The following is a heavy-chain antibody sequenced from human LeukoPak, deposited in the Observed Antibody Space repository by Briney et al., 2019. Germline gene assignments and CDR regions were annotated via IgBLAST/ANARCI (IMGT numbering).Heavy chain of an antibody. Sequence: ASVKVSCKASGYTFTSYIISWARQAPGQGLEWMGWINAYNGNTDYAQRVQGRVTMTTDTSTSTAYMELRSLRSDDTAVYYCARDRHIAAAVYYYYMDVWGKGTPVTVSS. D-gene: IGHD6-13*01. J-gene: IGHJ6*03. CDR1: GYTFTSYI. CDR3: ARDRHIAAAVYYYYMDV. CDR2: INAYNGNT. V-gene: IGHV1-18*01.